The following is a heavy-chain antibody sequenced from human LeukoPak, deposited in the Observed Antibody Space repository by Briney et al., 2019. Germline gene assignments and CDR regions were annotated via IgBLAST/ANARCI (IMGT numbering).Heavy chain of an antibody. Sequence: ASGKVSCKASGYTSTGYYMHRVRQAAGQWLEWIGRINPNSGGTNYAQKFQGRVTMTRDTSISTAYMELSRLRSDDTAVYYCARDRDRLWFGESYGMDVWGQGTTVTVSS. J-gene: IGHJ6*02. CDR3: ARDRDRLWFGESYGMDV. CDR1: GYTSTGYY. CDR2: INPNSGGT. D-gene: IGHD3-10*01. V-gene: IGHV1-2*06.